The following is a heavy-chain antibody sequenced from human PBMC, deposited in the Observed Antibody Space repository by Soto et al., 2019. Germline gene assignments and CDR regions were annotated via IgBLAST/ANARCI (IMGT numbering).Heavy chain of an antibody. V-gene: IGHV3-7*01. CDR2: IRQDGSQK. D-gene: IGHD2-2*03. CDR1: RFTFSTYW. CDR3: ARGGYCSSTSCSLFDY. Sequence: GGSLRLSCAASRFTFSTYWMSWVRQAPGKGLEWVANIRQDGSQKYYVDSVKGRVTISRDNAKNSLYLQMNSLRADDTAVYYCARGGYCSSTSCSLFDYWGQGTLVTVSS. J-gene: IGHJ4*02.